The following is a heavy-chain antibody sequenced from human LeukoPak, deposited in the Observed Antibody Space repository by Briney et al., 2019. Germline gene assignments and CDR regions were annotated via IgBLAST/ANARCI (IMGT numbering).Heavy chain of an antibody. J-gene: IGHJ6*03. V-gene: IGHV3-43*02. CDR2: IGGDGGST. CDR1: GFTFDDYA. CDR3: AKDNGSNYYYYMDV. Sequence: GGSLRLSCAASGFTFDDYAMHWVRQAPGKGLEWVSLIGGDGGSTYYADSVKGRFTISRDNSKNSLYLQMNSLRTEETALYYCAKDNGSNYYYYMDVWGKGTTVTVSS. D-gene: IGHD4-11*01.